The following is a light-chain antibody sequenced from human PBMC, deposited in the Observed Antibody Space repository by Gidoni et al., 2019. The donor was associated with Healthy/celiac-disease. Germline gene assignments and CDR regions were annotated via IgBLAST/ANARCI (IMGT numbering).Light chain of an antibody. Sequence: DLQMPQSPSSLSASVGDRVTITCRASQSISSSLNWYQQKQGKAPHLLIYAESSLQSGVPSRCSGSGSETAFTLSIRSLQHEAFAPCYWQKSYSTHRTFGQXTKVEIK. CDR2: AES. J-gene: IGKJ1*01. CDR1: QSISSS. CDR3: QKSYSTHRT. V-gene: IGKV1-39*01.